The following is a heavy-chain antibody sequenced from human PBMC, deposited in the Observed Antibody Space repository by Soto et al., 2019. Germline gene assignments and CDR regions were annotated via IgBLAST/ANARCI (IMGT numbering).Heavy chain of an antibody. CDR1: GGSISSGDYY. V-gene: IGHV4-30-4*01. D-gene: IGHD5-18*01. CDR2: IYYSGST. J-gene: IGHJ4*02. Sequence: SETLSLTCTVSGGSISSGDYYWSWIRQPPGKGLEWIGYIYYSGSTYYNPSLKSRVTISVDTSKNQFSLKLSSVTAADAAVYYCASIDTAMVTGYFDYWGQGTLVTVSS. CDR3: ASIDTAMVTGYFDY.